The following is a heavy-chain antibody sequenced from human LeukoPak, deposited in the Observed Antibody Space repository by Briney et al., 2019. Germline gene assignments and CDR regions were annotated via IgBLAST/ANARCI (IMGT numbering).Heavy chain of an antibody. Sequence: RGESLKISCKGSGYSFTSYWIGWVRQMPGKGLEWMGIIYPGDSDTRYSPSFQGQVTISADKSISTAYLPWSSLKASDTAMYYCARPLPRYCTNGVCYPDAFDIWGQGTMVTVSS. J-gene: IGHJ3*02. CDR3: ARPLPRYCTNGVCYPDAFDI. V-gene: IGHV5-51*01. CDR2: IYPGDSDT. D-gene: IGHD2-8*01. CDR1: GYSFTSYW.